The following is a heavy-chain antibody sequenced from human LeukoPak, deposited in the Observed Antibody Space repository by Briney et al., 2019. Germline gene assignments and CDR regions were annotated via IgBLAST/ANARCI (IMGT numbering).Heavy chain of an antibody. CDR2: INSGDSGT. Sequence: GVSLRLSCAASGFTISSSGMNWVRQAPGKGLEWVSGINSGDSGTFYADSVKGRFTISRDNSKNTVYLQLNSLRADDSAVYYCAKGGAGHLDYWGQGTLVTVSS. J-gene: IGHJ4*02. D-gene: IGHD1-26*01. V-gene: IGHV3-23*03. CDR3: AKGGAGHLDY. CDR1: GFTISSSG.